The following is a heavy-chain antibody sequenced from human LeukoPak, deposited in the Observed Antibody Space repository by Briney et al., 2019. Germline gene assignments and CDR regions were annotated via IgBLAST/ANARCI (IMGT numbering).Heavy chain of an antibody. V-gene: IGHV4-59*01. J-gene: IGHJ3*02. CDR2: IYYSGST. CDR1: GGSISSYY. D-gene: IGHD3-10*01. Sequence: PSETLSLTCTVSGGSISSYYWSWIRQPPGKGLEWIGYIYYSGSTNYNPSLKSRVTISVDTSKNQFSLKLSSVTAADTAVYYCARDPAYGSGSEDAFDIWGQGTMVTVSS. CDR3: ARDPAYGSGSEDAFDI.